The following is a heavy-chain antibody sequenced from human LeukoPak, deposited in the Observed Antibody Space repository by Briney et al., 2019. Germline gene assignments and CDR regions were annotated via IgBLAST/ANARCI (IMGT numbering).Heavy chain of an antibody. CDR3: ARTPYCYDSSGYTELKY. J-gene: IGHJ4*02. V-gene: IGHV1-69*05. CDR2: IIPIFGTA. D-gene: IGHD3-22*01. Sequence: ASVKVSCKASGGTFSSYAISWVRQAPGQGLEWMGRIIPIFGTASYAQKFQGRVTIATDESTSTAYMELSSLRSEDTAVYYCARTPYCYDSSGYTELKYWGQGTLVTVSS. CDR1: GGTFSSYA.